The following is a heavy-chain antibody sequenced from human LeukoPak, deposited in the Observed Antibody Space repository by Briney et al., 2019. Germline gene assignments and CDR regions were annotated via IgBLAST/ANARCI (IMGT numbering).Heavy chain of an antibody. CDR3: ARTLRIAAAGTPFSSGYGMDV. CDR2: IYYSGST. Sequence: SETLSLTCTLPGGSISSYYWSWSPQRPRKGLEWIGYIYYSGSTNYNPSLKSRVTLSVDTSKNQFSLKLSSVTAADTAVYYCARTLRIAAAGTPFSSGYGMDVWGQGTTVTVSS. J-gene: IGHJ6*02. CDR1: GGSISSYY. D-gene: IGHD6-13*01. V-gene: IGHV4-59*08.